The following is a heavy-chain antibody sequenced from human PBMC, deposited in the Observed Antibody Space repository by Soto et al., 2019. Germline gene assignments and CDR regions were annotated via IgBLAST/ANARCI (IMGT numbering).Heavy chain of an antibody. CDR3: ARDSRFAIAAPGTGDAFDL. D-gene: IGHD6-13*01. CDR1: GYIFTNYG. J-gene: IGHJ3*01. V-gene: IGHV1-18*01. Sequence: QVQLEQSGAEVKKPGASVKVSCKASGYIFTNYGINWVRQAPGQGLEWMGWISGYNGKTYYAQKLQGRVTMTTHTTTSTAYLDLRRLRSDATAMYYSARDSRFAIAAPGTGDAFDLWGQGTLVTVSS. CDR2: ISGYNGKT.